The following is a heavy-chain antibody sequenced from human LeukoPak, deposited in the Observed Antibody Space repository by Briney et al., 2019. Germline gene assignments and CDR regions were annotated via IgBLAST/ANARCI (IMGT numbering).Heavy chain of an antibody. CDR2: IKQDGSEK. D-gene: IGHD5-12*01. CDR1: GFTFSRFW. Sequence: GGSLRLSCAASGFTFSRFWMSWVRQASGKGLEWVANIKQDGSEKYYVDSVKGRFTISRDNAKNSPYLQMNSLRAEDTAVFYCARDGTYTDYDPDFDIWGQGTLVTVSS. V-gene: IGHV3-7*04. J-gene: IGHJ4*02. CDR3: ARDGTYTDYDPDFDI.